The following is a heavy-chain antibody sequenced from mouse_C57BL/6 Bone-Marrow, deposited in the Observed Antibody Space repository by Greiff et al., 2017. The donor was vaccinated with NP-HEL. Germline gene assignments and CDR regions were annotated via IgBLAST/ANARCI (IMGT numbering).Heavy chain of an antibody. D-gene: IGHD2-12*01. Sequence: EVQGVESGGGLVEPGGSLKLSCAASGFTFSSYAMSWVRQTPEKRLEWVATISDGGSYTYYPDNVKGRFTLSRDNDKNNLYLQMSHLKSEDTAMYYCARDDSYYSHPFAYWGHGTLVTVSA. J-gene: IGHJ3*01. CDR2: ISDGGSYT. V-gene: IGHV5-4*01. CDR1: GFTFSSYA. CDR3: ARDDSYYSHPFAY.